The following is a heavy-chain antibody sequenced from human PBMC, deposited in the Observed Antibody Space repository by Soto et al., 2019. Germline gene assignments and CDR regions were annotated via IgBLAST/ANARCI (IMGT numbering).Heavy chain of an antibody. CDR2: IYYSGST. J-gene: IGHJ4*02. CDR1: GGSISSYY. CDR3: ARMGYYYDQLDY. V-gene: IGHV4-59*01. D-gene: IGHD3-22*01. Sequence: SQTLSLTCTVSGGSISSYYWTWIRQPPGKGLEWIGYIYYSGSTNYNPSLKSRVTISVDTSKNQFSLSFSSVTAADTAVYYCARMGYYYDQLDYCGQGTLVTLSS.